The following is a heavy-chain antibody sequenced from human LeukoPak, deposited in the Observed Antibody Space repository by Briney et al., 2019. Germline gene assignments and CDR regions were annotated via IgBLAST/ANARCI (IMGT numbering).Heavy chain of an antibody. CDR3: ASSRWYQPGGIDY. V-gene: IGHV3-11*01. D-gene: IGHD2-2*01. CDR1: GYTFSDYY. Sequence: GSLRLSCAASGYTFSDYYMSWIRQAPGKGLEWVSYISSSGSTIYYADSVKGRFTISRDNAKNSLYLQMNSLRAEDTAVYYCASSRWYQPGGIDYWGQGTLVTVSS. J-gene: IGHJ4*02. CDR2: ISSSGSTI.